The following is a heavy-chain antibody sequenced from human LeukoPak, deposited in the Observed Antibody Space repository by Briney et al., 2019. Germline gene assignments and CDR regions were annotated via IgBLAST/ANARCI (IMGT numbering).Heavy chain of an antibody. V-gene: IGHV2-70*01. CDR1: GFSLSTSGMC. D-gene: IGHD6-6*01. J-gene: IGHJ4*02. CDR2: IDWDDDK. CDR3: ARTSHSSSSEWFFDY. Sequence: SGPTLVNPTQTLTLTCTFSGFSLSTSGMCVSWIRQPPGKALEWLALIDWDDDKYYSTSLKTRLTIYKDTSKNQVVLTMTNMDPVDTATYYCARTSHSSSSEWFFDYWGQGTLVTVSS.